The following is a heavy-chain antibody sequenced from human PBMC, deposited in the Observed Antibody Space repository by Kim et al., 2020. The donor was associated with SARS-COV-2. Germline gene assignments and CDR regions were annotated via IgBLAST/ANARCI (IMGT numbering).Heavy chain of an antibody. CDR2: ISSSSSYI. D-gene: IGHD3-22*01. Sequence: GGSLRLSCAASGFTFSSYSMNWVRQAPGKGLEWVSSISSSSSYIYYADSVKGRFTISRDNAKNSLYLQMNSLRAEDTAVYYCARVGYYDSSGYYPPVLDAFDIWGQGTMVTVSS. CDR1: GFTFSSYS. V-gene: IGHV3-21*01. J-gene: IGHJ3*02. CDR3: ARVGYYDSSGYYPPVLDAFDI.